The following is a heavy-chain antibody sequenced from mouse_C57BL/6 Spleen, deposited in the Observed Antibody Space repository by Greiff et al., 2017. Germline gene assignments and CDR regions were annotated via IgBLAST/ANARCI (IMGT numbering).Heavy chain of an antibody. D-gene: IGHD1-1*01. CDR3: ARSHTFVTTEVAGAMDY. J-gene: IGHJ4*01. Sequence: EVKLEESGPELVKPGASVKMSCKASGYTFTDYYMNWVKQSHGESLEWIGDINPDNGGTSYKQKFKGKATLTVDKSASTAYMELNSLTSEDSAVYDGARSHTFVTTEVAGAMDYWGQGTSVTVSS. CDR2: INPDNGGT. CDR1: GYTFTDYY. V-gene: IGHV1-19*01.